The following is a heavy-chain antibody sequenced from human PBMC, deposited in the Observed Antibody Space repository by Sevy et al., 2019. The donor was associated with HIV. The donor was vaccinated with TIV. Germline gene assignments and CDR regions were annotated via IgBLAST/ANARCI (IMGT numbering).Heavy chain of an antibody. J-gene: IGHJ6*02. V-gene: IGHV1-8*01. CDR3: ARGLGVLMVYANYGMDV. CDR1: GYTFTSYD. D-gene: IGHD2-8*01. Sequence: ASVKVSCKASGYTFTSYDINWVRQATGQGLEWMGWMNPNRGNTGYAQKFQGRVTMTRNTSISTAYMELSSLRSEDTAVYYCARGLGVLMVYANYGMDVWGQGTTVTVSS. CDR2: MNPNRGNT.